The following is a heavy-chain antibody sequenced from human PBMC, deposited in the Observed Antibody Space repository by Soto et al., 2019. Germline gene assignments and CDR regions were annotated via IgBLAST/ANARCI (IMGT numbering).Heavy chain of an antibody. CDR1: GGTFSSYT. J-gene: IGHJ6*02. V-gene: IGHV1-69*02. CDR3: ATSRDGYKDYSYYGMDV. Sequence: SVKVSCKASGGTFSSYTISWVRQAPGQGLEWMGRIIPILGIANYAQKFQGRVTITADKSTSTAYMELSSLRSEDTAVYFCATSRDGYKDYSYYGMDVWGQGTTVTVSS. D-gene: IGHD5-12*01. CDR2: IIPILGIA.